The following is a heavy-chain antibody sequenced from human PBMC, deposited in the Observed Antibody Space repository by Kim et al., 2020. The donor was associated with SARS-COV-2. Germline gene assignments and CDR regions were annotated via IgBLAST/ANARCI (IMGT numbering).Heavy chain of an antibody. CDR2: IDPSDPST. V-gene: IGHV5-10-1*01. CDR1: GYTFINYW. J-gene: IGHJ4*02. D-gene: IGHD3-22*01. Sequence: GESLKISCKGSGYTFINYWINWVRHVPGNGLEWMGKIDPSDPSTHYSPSFQGHVTMSVDASIRTAYLEWSGLKASDSATYYCASMGMIIEGSGDYWGQETLITVSS. CDR3: ASMGMIIEGSGDY.